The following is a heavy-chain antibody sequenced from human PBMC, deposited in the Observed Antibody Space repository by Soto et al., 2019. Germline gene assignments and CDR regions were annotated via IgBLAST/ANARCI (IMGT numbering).Heavy chain of an antibody. CDR1: GFTFSSNW. V-gene: IGHV3-74*01. CDR2: ISSDWSTT. D-gene: IGHD2-15*01. CDR3: AGTVAARAN. Sequence: GGSLRLSCAASGFTFSSNWMHWVRQAPGKGLVWVSRISSDWSTTNYADSVKGRFTITRDNAKNTLFLQMDSLRAEDTAVYYCAGTVAARANWGQGTLVTVSS. J-gene: IGHJ4*02.